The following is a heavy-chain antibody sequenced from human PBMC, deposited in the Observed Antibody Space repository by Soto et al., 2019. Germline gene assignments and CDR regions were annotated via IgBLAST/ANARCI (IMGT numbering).Heavy chain of an antibody. D-gene: IGHD2-15*01. CDR1: GFTFSNHV. CDR2: ISKDGGWP. CDR3: AREVSHLGGRQDV. V-gene: IGHV3-30-3*01. J-gene: IGHJ6*02. Sequence: HEQLMESGGGVVQPGRSLRVSCVASGFTFSNHVIHWVRQAPGKGLEWVAAISKDGGWPYYTDSVKGRLTISRDNSKNTVSLQMNSLRAEDMAVYYCAREVSHLGGRQDVWGQGTTVTVSS.